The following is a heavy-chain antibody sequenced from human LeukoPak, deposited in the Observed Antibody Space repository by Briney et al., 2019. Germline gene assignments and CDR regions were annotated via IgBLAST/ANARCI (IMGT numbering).Heavy chain of an antibody. V-gene: IGHV1-8*01. J-gene: IGHJ5*01. Sequence: ASVKVSCKASGYTFTSSDINWVRQATGEGLEWMGWMSPNSGDTGYAQKFQGRVTMTRDTSINTAYMELSSLRSEDTAVYYCARVGLRGSGTHHDWFDSWGQGTLITVPS. CDR1: GYTFTSSD. D-gene: IGHD3-10*01. CDR2: MSPNSGDT. CDR3: ARVGLRGSGTHHDWFDS.